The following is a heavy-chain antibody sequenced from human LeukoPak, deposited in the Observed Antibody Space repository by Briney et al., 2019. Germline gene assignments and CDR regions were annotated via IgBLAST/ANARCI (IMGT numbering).Heavy chain of an antibody. CDR3: ARHIRYYGIGDILPNYYMDV. J-gene: IGHJ6*03. CDR2: IYYSGST. CDR1: GGSISSSSYY. V-gene: IGHV4-39*01. Sequence: PSETLSLTCTVSGGSISSSSYYWGWIRQPPGKGLEWIGSIYYSGSTYYNPSLKSRVTISVDTSKNQFSLKLSSVTAADTAVYYCARHIRYYGIGDILPNYYMDVWGKGTTVTISS. D-gene: IGHD3-10*01.